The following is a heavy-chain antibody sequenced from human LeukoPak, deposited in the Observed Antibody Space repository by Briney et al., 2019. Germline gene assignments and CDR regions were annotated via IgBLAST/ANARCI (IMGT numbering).Heavy chain of an antibody. CDR3: ASGDPMVRGVIRY. CDR2: MYYRGST. J-gene: IGHJ4*01. Sequence: PSENLALTCTGPGGSISRYCWGWIRQPPGKGLGWIGDMYYRGSTNYNPSLKSRVTISVDTSKNQSSLKLSSVAAADTAVYYCASGDPMVRGVIRYWGHGTLVTVSS. V-gene: IGHV4-59*01. D-gene: IGHD3-10*01. CDR1: GGSISRYC.